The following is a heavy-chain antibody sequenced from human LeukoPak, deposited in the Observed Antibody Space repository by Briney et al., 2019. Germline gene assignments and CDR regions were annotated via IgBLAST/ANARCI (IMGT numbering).Heavy chain of an antibody. CDR2: ISAYNGNT. CDR3: ARDLGNWNYGDY. CDR1: GYTFTSYG. V-gene: IGHV1-18*01. J-gene: IGHJ4*02. D-gene: IGHD1-7*01. Sequence: ASVKVSCKASGYTFTSYGISWVRQAPGQGLEWMGWISAYNGNTNYAQKLQGRVTMTTDTSTSTACMELRSLRSDDTAVYYCARDLGNWNYGDYWGQGTLVTVSS.